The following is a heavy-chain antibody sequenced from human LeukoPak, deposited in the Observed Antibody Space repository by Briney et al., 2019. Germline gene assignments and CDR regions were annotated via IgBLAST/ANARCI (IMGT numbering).Heavy chain of an antibody. D-gene: IGHD3-10*01. Sequence: GGSLRLSCAASGFPFSNAWMSWVRQAPGKGLEWVGRIKSKTDGGKTDYAAPVQGRFSISRDDSENPLYLQMNGLNTEDTAVYYCSTVSTYYGSGTTSPDSWGQGTLVVVSS. J-gene: IGHJ4*02. V-gene: IGHV3-15*01. CDR2: IKSKTDGGKT. CDR1: GFPFSNAW. CDR3: STVSTYYGSGTTSPDS.